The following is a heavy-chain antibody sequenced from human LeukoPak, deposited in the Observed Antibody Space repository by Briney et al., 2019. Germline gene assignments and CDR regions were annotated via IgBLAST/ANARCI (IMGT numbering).Heavy chain of an antibody. V-gene: IGHV3-7*01. D-gene: IGHD6-13*01. Sequence: GGSLRLSCAVSGFSVSGYWMTWVRQAPGKGLEWVANIKQDGSEKNYVDSVKGRFTISRDNAENSLFLQMNSLRVEDTAVYYCAREWQGGIAAAGTRIEGDYWGQGTLVAVS. CDR1: GFSVSGYW. CDR2: IKQDGSEK. J-gene: IGHJ4*02. CDR3: AREWQGGIAAAGTRIEGDY.